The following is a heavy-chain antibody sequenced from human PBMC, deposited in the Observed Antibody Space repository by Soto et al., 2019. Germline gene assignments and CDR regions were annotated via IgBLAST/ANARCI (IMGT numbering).Heavy chain of an antibody. J-gene: IGHJ3*02. Sequence: PSETLSLTCTVSGGSISSYYWSWIRQPPGKGLEWIGYIYYSGSTNYNPSLKSRVTISVDTSKNQFSLKLSSVTAADTAVYYCARVLKALLWFGEARVAFDIWGQGTMVTVS. D-gene: IGHD3-10*01. CDR3: ARVLKALLWFGEARVAFDI. CDR1: GGSISSYY. CDR2: IYYSGST. V-gene: IGHV4-59*01.